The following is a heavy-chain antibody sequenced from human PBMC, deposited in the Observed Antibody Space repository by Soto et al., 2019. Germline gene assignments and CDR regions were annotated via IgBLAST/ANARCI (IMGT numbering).Heavy chain of an antibody. J-gene: IGHJ4*02. CDR3: ARGRGLQSSFDY. Sequence: PSETLSLTCAVYGGSFSGYYWSWIRQPPGKGLEWIGEINHSGSTNYNPSLKSRVTISVDTSKNQFSLKLSSVTAADTAVYYCARGRGLQSSFDYGGQETRVTV. D-gene: IGHD2-15*01. CDR2: INHSGST. CDR1: GGSFSGYY. V-gene: IGHV4-34*01.